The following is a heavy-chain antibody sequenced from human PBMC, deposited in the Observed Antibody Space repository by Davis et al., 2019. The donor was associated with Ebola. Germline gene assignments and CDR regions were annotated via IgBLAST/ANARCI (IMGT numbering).Heavy chain of an antibody. CDR1: GYTFTSYA. CDR3: AKDGERSSGWLIVYFDY. Sequence: ASVKVSCKASGYTFTSYAMNWVRQAPGQGLEWMGIINPSGGSTSYAQKFQGRVTMTRDTSTSTVYMELSSLRSEDTAVYYCAKDGERSSGWLIVYFDYWGQGTLVTVSS. CDR2: INPSGGST. J-gene: IGHJ4*02. V-gene: IGHV1-46*01. D-gene: IGHD6-19*01.